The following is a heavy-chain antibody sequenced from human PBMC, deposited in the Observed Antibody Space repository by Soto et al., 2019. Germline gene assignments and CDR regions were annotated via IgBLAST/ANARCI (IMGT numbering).Heavy chain of an antibody. D-gene: IGHD6-6*01. J-gene: IGHJ6*02. V-gene: IGHV4-30-4*01. CDR2: NYYSGIT. CDR3: ARGSSIAGLYYGMYV. Sequence: SETLSLTCTVSGGSISTGDYYWSWIRQPPGKGLECIGYNYYSGITYYNPSLKSRVTISLDTSKTHLSLKLSSVTAADTAVYYCARGSSIAGLYYGMYVSGQGTTVTVSS. CDR1: GGSISTGDYY.